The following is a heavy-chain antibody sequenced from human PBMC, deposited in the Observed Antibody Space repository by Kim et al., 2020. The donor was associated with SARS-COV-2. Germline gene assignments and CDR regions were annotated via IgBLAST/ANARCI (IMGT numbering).Heavy chain of an antibody. CDR3: ARDGLYYTGAYGDSL. D-gene: IGHD3-10*01. CDR1: GFTFSRYA. V-gene: IGHV3-30*04. J-gene: IGHJ3*01. Sequence: GGSLRLSCVTSGFTFSRYAMHWVRQAPGKGLEWVAIISYDGTNEYYADSVKGRFTVSKDTSKNTLYLQMNSLRSEDTAVYYCARDGLYYTGAYGDSLWGQGTKLTVSP. CDR2: ISYDGTNE.